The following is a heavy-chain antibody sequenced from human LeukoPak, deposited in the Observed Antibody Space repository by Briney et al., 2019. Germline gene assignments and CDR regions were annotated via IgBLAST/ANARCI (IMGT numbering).Heavy chain of an antibody. CDR2: IYTSGST. Sequence: SETLSLTCTVSGGSISSYYWSWIRQPAGKGLEWIGRIYTSGSTNYNPSLKSRVTISVDTSKNQFSLKLSSVTAADTAVYYCARAYSSSWYFNWFDPWGQGTLVTVSS. V-gene: IGHV4-4*07. CDR3: ARAYSSSWYFNWFDP. D-gene: IGHD6-13*01. CDR1: GGSISSYY. J-gene: IGHJ5*02.